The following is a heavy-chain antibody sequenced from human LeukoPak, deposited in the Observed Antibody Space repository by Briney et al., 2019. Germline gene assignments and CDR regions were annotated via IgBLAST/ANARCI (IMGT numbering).Heavy chain of an antibody. V-gene: IGHV4-31*03. CDR2: IYYSGST. CDR3: ASSFDDSSGYYSRFFDY. CDR1: GGSISSGGYY. Sequence: PSQTLSLTCTVSGGSISSGGYYWSWIRQHPGKGLEWIGYIYYSGSTYYNPSLKSRVTIPVDTSKNQFSLKLSSVTAADTAVYYCASSFDDSSGYYSRFFDYWGQGTLVTVSS. J-gene: IGHJ4*02. D-gene: IGHD3-22*01.